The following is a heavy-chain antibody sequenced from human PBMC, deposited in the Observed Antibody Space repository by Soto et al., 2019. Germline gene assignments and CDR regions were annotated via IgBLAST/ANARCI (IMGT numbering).Heavy chain of an antibody. V-gene: IGHV4-31*03. D-gene: IGHD2-15*01. CDR2: IYYSGST. CDR3: ARVNSLTVVPYYFDY. CDR1: GGSISSGGYY. Sequence: SETLSLTCTVSGGSISSGGYYWSWIRQHPGKGLEWIGYIYYSGSTYYNPSLKSRVTISVDTSKNQFSLKLSSVTAADTAVYYCARVNSLTVVPYYFDYWGQGTLVTVSS. J-gene: IGHJ4*02.